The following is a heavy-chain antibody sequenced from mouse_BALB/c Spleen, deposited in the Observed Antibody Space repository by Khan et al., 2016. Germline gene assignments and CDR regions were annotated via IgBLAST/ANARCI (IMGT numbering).Heavy chain of an antibody. D-gene: IGHD1-1*01. V-gene: IGHV3-2*02. CDR2: ISYSGST. J-gene: IGHJ4*01. CDR3: ARSDYCSKDAMDY. Sequence: EVQLVESGPGLVKPSQSLSLTCTVTGYSITSDYAWNWIRQFPGNKLEWMGYISYSGSTSYNPSFKSRISITRDTSNNQFFLQLNSVTSEDTATYYCARSDYCSKDAMDYWGQGTSVTVSS. CDR1: GYSITSDYA.